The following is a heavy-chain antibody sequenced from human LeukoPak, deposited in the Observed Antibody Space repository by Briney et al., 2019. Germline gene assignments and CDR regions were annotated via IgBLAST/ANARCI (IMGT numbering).Heavy chain of an antibody. V-gene: IGHV3-20*04. Sequence: PGGSLRLSCAASGFTFDDYGMSWVRQAPGKGLEWVSGINWNGGSTGYADSVKGRFTTSRDNAKNSLYLQMNSLRVEDTGVYYCARDRGPNTFDHWGQGTLVTVSS. D-gene: IGHD3-10*01. J-gene: IGHJ4*02. CDR2: INWNGGST. CDR3: ARDRGPNTFDH. CDR1: GFTFDDYG.